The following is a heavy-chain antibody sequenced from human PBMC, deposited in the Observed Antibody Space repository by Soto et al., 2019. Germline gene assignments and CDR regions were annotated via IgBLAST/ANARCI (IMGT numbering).Heavy chain of an antibody. CDR2: IYSSGST. CDR3: ARCLKYSSPDY. J-gene: IGHJ4*02. D-gene: IGHD6-13*01. CDR1: GGSINYYY. Sequence: PSDTLSLTCTVSGGSINYYYWCWIRQPPGKGLEWTGYIYSSGSTNYNPSLKSRVTISVDTSKNQFSLRLSSVTVADTAVYYCARCLKYSSPDYWGQGTLVTVSS. V-gene: IGHV4-59*01.